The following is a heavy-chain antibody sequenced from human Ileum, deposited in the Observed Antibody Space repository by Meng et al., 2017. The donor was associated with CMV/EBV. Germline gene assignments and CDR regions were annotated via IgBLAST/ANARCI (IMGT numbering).Heavy chain of an antibody. J-gene: IGHJ4*02. V-gene: IGHV4-4*07. CDR3: AREENTVNQFEY. CDR1: GGPISTYY. Sequence: QVRLQESGPGLVKPSETLSLTCAVSGGPISTYYWTWVRQPAGKGLEWIGRINAGGSTNDNPSLKSRVTMSVDTSKNQFSLKVTSVTAADTAVYYCAREENTVNQFEYWGQGTLVTVSS. D-gene: IGHD4-17*01. CDR2: INAGGST.